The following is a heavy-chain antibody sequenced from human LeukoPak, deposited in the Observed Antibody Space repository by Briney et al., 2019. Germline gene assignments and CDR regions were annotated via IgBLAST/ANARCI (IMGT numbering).Heavy chain of an antibody. CDR1: GFTFSSYS. V-gene: IGHV3-21*01. CDR2: ISSSSSYI. Sequence: GGSLRLSCAASGFTFSSYSMNWVRQAPGKGLEWVSSISSSSSYIYYADSVKGRFTISRDNAKNSLYLQMNSLRAEDTAVYYCARDVEYSYGYEYYYYGMDVWGQGTTVTVSS. CDR3: ARDVEYSYGYEYYYYGMDV. J-gene: IGHJ6*02. D-gene: IGHD5-18*01.